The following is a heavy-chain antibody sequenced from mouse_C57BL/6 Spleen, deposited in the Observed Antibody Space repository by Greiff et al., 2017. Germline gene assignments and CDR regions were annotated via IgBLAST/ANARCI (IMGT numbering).Heavy chain of an antibody. CDR3: ARTTTGGFYFDY. CDR1: GYTFTSYW. CDR2: IDPSDSYT. J-gene: IGHJ2*01. V-gene: IGHV1-50*01. Sequence: QVQLQQSGAELVKPGASVKLSCKASGYTFTSYWLQWVKQRPGQGLEWIGEIDPSDSYTNYNQKFKGKATLTVDTSSSTAYMQLSSLTSEDSAVYYCARTTTGGFYFDYWGQGTTLTVSS. D-gene: IGHD2-12*01.